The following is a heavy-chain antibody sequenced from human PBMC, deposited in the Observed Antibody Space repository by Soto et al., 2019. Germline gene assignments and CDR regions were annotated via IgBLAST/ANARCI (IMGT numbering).Heavy chain of an antibody. Sequence: GGSLRLSCEVSGFRFDDYCMHWVRQAPGKGLEWIAGISRDSRSISYGASMKGRFTISRDKAKNSLYLQLNSLRADDTAFYYCVKDALTTVAYYSDYWGQGALVIVSS. CDR2: ISRDSRSI. CDR3: VKDALTTVAYYSDY. V-gene: IGHV3-9*01. CDR1: GFRFDDYC. D-gene: IGHD4-17*01. J-gene: IGHJ4*02.